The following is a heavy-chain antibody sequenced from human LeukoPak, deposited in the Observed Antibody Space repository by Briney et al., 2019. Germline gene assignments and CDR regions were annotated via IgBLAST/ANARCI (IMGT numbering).Heavy chain of an antibody. CDR1: GGSISSGSYY. D-gene: IGHD3-22*01. J-gene: IGHJ3*02. CDR3: ARVEGAIIYYDSSGYYYGGAFDI. V-gene: IGHV4-61*02. CDR2: IYTSGST. Sequence: SETLSLTCTVSGGSISSGSYYWSWIRQPAGKGLEWIGRIYTSGSTNYNPSLKSRVTISVDTSKNQFSLKLSSVTAADTAVYYCARVEGAIIYYDSSGYYYGGAFDIWGQGTMVTVSS.